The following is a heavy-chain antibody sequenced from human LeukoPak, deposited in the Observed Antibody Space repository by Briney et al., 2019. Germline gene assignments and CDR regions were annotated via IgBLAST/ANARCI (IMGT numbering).Heavy chain of an antibody. CDR2: ISGSGGSK. CDR3: ARDNKVSSGVGD. Sequence: PGGSLRLSCAASGFTFSSYAMSWVRQAPGKGLEWVSAISGSGGSKYYADSVKGRFTISRDNSKNTLYLQMNSLRAEDTAVYYCARDNKVSSGVGDWGQGTLVTVSS. CDR1: GFTFSSYA. V-gene: IGHV3-23*01. D-gene: IGHD6-19*01. J-gene: IGHJ4*02.